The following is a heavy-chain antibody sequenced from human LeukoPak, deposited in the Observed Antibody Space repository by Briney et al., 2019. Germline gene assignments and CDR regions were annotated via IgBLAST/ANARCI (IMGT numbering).Heavy chain of an antibody. Sequence: GGSLRLSCVASGFTFSSYSMNWVRQAPGKGLEGVSFISSTSSYVFYADSVKGRFTISRDNAKNSLYLQMNSLRAEDTAVYYCARDPPHRFTMIEKDSWGQGTLVTVSS. D-gene: IGHD3-22*01. CDR3: ARDPPHRFTMIEKDS. CDR2: ISSTSSYV. J-gene: IGHJ4*02. CDR1: GFTFSSYS. V-gene: IGHV3-21*05.